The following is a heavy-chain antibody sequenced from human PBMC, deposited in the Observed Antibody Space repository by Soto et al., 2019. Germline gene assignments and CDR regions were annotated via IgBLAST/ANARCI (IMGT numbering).Heavy chain of an antibody. V-gene: IGHV1-69*02. Sequence: QVQLVQSGAEVKKPGSSVKVSCKASGGTFSSYTISWVRQAPGQGLEWMGRNIPILGIANYAQKFQGRVTITGEKSTSTAYMELSSLRSEDTAVYYCASAPIVVLVAATRGFDYWGQGALVTVSS. D-gene: IGHD2-15*01. CDR2: NIPILGIA. CDR3: ASAPIVVLVAATRGFDY. J-gene: IGHJ4*02. CDR1: GGTFSSYT.